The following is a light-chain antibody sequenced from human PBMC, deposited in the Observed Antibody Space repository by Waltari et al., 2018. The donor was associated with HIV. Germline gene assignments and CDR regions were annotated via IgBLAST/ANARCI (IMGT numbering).Light chain of an antibody. Sequence: QSAPTQPASVSGSLGQSITISCTGASSDVGDYNYVSWYQQHPGKAPKVMIFEVSNRPSGVSDRFSGSKSGNTASLTISGVQPEDEADYYCSSYTTSNSHVVFGGGTKVTVL. CDR3: SSYTTSNSHVV. CDR2: EVS. V-gene: IGLV2-14*01. J-gene: IGLJ2*01. CDR1: SSDVGDYNY.